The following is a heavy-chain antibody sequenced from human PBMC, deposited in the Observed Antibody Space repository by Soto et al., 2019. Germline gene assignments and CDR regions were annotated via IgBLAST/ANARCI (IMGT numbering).Heavy chain of an antibody. Sequence: QVQLVQSGAEVKKPGSSVKVSCKASGGTFSSYTISWVRQAPGQGLEWMGRIIPILGIANYAQKFQGRVTITADKSPGKAHMEPNRLRSEDTAVYYWARDQDYGSGSYYAPFDYWGQGTLVTVSS. CDR1: GGTFSSYT. D-gene: IGHD3-10*01. J-gene: IGHJ4*02. CDR2: IIPILGIA. CDR3: ARDQDYGSGSYYAPFDY. V-gene: IGHV1-69*08.